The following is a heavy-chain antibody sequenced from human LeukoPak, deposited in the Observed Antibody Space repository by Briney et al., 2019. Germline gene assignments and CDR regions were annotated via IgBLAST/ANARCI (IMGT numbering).Heavy chain of an antibody. J-gene: IGHJ4*02. Sequence: GGSLRLSCAASGFTFSSHGMQWVRQAPGKGLEWVAVISHDGSITYYANSVKGRFTISRDNSKNTLYLQMNSLRAEDTAVYFCAKESGGPGSSYQVFLDYWGQGTLVTVSS. CDR2: ISHDGSIT. CDR1: GFTFSSHG. CDR3: AKESGGPGSSYQVFLDY. D-gene: IGHD1-26*01. V-gene: IGHV3-30*18.